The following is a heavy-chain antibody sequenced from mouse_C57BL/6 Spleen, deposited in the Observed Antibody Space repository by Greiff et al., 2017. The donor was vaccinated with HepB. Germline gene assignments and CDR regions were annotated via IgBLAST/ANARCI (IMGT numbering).Heavy chain of an antibody. D-gene: IGHD1-1*01. CDR3: ARAGSNPYAMDY. J-gene: IGHJ4*01. CDR2: IYPRSGNT. V-gene: IGHV1-81*01. CDR1: GYTFTSYG. Sequence: QVQLQQSGAELARPGASVKLSCKASGYTFTSYGISWVKQRTGQGLEWIGEIYPRSGNTYYNEKFKGKATLTADKSSSTAYMELRSLTSEDSAVYFCARAGSNPYAMDYWGQGTSVTVSS.